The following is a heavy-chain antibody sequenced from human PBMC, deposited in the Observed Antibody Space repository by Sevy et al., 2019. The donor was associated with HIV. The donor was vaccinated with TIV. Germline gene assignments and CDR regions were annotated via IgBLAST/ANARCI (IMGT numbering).Heavy chain of an antibody. CDR2: ISGYNVNT. CDR3: ARTGYSALDRVAAADISFDF. D-gene: IGHD6-13*01. V-gene: IGHV1-18*01. Sequence: ASVKVSCKASGYTFITYGITWVRQAPGQGLEWMGWISGYNVNTKYARKLQGRVTNTTDKSTSTAYLELRSLTPDVTAVYYCARTGYSALDRVAAADISFDFWGQGALVTVSS. J-gene: IGHJ4*02. CDR1: GYTFITYG.